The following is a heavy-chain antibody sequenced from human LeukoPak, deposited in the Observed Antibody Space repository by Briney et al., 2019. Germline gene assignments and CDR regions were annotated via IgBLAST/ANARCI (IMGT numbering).Heavy chain of an antibody. CDR1: GFTFSSYA. Sequence: GGSLRLSCAASGFTFSSYAMHWVRQAPGKGLEWVAVISYDGSNKYYADSVKGRFTISRDNSKNTLYLQMNSLRAEDTAVYYCARDRGGIVVVPAAMFYAYWGQGTLVTVSS. CDR2: ISYDGSNK. J-gene: IGHJ4*02. D-gene: IGHD2-2*01. V-gene: IGHV3-30*04. CDR3: ARDRGGIVVVPAAMFYAY.